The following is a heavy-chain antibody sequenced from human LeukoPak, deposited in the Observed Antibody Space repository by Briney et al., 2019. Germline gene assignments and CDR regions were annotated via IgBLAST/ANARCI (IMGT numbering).Heavy chain of an antibody. CDR3: AKDRERWLQFSHYFDY. Sequence: PGGSLRLSCAASGFTFSSYGKHWVRQAPGKGLEWVAFIRYDGSNKYYADSVKGRFTISRDNSKNTLYLQVNSLRAEDTAVYYCAKDRERWLQFSHYFDYWGQGTLVTVSS. V-gene: IGHV3-30*02. CDR1: GFTFSSYG. J-gene: IGHJ4*02. D-gene: IGHD5-24*01. CDR2: IRYDGSNK.